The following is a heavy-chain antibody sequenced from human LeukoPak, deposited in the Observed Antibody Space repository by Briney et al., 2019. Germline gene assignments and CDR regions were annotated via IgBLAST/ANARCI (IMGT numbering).Heavy chain of an antibody. CDR3: ASQPYYDILTGYSHFDY. CDR1: GGSISSSSYY. J-gene: IGHJ4*02. Sequence: KPSETLSLTCTVSGGSISSSSYYWGWIRQPLGKGLEWIGSLYYSGSTYYNPSLKSRVTMSVDTSKNQFSLKLSSVTAADTAVYYCASQPYYDILTGYSHFDYWGQGTLVTVSS. V-gene: IGHV4-39*01. CDR2: LYYSGST. D-gene: IGHD3-9*01.